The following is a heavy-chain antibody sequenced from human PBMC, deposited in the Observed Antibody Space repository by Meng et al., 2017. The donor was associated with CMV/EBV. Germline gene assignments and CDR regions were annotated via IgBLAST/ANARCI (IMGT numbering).Heavy chain of an antibody. D-gene: IGHD3-16*01. CDR2: INPNSGGT. CDR3: ARELRPESTALRGNYYYGMDV. CDR1: GYTFTGYY. J-gene: IGHJ6*02. V-gene: IGHV1-2*02. Sequence: ASVKVSCKASGYTFTGYYMHWVRQAPGQGLEWMGWINPNSGGTNYAQKFQGRVTMTRDTSTSTVYMELSSLRSEDTAVYYCARELRPESTALRGNYYYGMDVWGQGTTVTVSS.